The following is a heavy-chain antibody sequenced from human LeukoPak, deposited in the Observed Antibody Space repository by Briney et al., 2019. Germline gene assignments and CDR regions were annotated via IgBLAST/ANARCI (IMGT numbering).Heavy chain of an antibody. Sequence: SETLSLTCTVSGGSISSSSYYWGWIRQPPGKGLEWIGSIYYSGSTYYNPSLKSRVTISVDTSKNQFSLKLSSVTAADTAVYYCRVRGDYGVRYYYYYMDVWGKGTTVTVSS. J-gene: IGHJ6*03. V-gene: IGHV4-39*07. D-gene: IGHD3-10*01. CDR1: GGSISSSSYY. CDR3: RVRGDYGVRYYYYYMDV. CDR2: IYYSGST.